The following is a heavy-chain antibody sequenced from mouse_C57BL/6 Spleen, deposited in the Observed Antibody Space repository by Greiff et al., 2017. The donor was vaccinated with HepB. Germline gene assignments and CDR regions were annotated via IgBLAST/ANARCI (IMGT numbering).Heavy chain of an antibody. V-gene: IGHV1-81*01. CDR1: GYTFTSYG. D-gene: IGHD4-1*01. J-gene: IGHJ2*01. CDR2: IYPRSGNT. Sequence: VMLVESGAELARPGASVKLSCKASGYTFTSYGISWVKQRTGQGLEWIGEIYPRSGNTYYNEKFKGKATLTADKSSSTAYMELRSLTSEDSAVYFCARSGGTGTYDYFDYWGQGTTLTVSS. CDR3: ARSGGTGTYDYFDY.